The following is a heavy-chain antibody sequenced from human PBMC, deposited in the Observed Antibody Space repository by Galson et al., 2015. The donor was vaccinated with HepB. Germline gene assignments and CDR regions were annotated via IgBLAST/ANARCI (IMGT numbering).Heavy chain of an antibody. D-gene: IGHD1-14*01. CDR1: GYTLTELS. CDR2: FDPEDGET. J-gene: IGHJ3*02. CDR3: ATDSGTGTLPFDAFDI. Sequence: SVKVSCKVSGYTLTELSMHWVRQAPGKGLEWMGGFDPEDGETIYAQKFQGRVTMTEDTSTDTAYMELSSLRSEDTAVYYCATDSGTGTLPFDAFDIWGQGTMVTVSS. V-gene: IGHV1-24*01.